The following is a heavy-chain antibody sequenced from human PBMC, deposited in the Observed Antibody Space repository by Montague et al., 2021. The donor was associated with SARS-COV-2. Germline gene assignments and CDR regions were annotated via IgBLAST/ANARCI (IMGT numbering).Heavy chain of an antibody. Sequence: SLSLSWAASGFTFSSYAMSWVRQAPGKGLEWVSEITGSGGTTYYADPVKDRFTISRDNSKYTLFLQMHSLRAEDTAIYYCAKHRTGTTPFDYWGQGTLVTVSS. J-gene: IGHJ4*02. CDR2: ITGSGGTT. CDR3: AKHRTGTTPFDY. CDR1: GFTFSSYA. D-gene: IGHD1-7*01. V-gene: IGHV3-23*01.